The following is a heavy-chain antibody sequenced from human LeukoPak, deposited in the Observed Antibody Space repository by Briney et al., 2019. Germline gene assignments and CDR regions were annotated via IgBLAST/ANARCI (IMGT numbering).Heavy chain of an antibody. Sequence: GGSLRLSCAASGFTFSSYSMNWARQAPGKGLEWVSSISSSSSYIYYADSVKGRFTISRDNAKNSLYLQMNSLRAEDTAVYYCARDSLQPHYYDSSGYPNWFDPWGQGTLVTVSS. D-gene: IGHD3-22*01. CDR1: GFTFSSYS. CDR3: ARDSLQPHYYDSSGYPNWFDP. V-gene: IGHV3-21*01. CDR2: ISSSSSYI. J-gene: IGHJ5*02.